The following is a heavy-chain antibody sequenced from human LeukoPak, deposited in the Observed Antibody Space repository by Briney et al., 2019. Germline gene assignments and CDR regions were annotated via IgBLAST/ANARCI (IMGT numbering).Heavy chain of an antibody. D-gene: IGHD6-6*01. CDR1: GGSTSSSSSY. CDR3: ERLRAARHFDY. V-gene: IGHV4-39*01. CDR2: IFFSGST. Sequence: PETLSLTCTLSGGSTSSSSSYWGWIRHPPGKGLEWIGCIFFSGSTYYNPSLKGPVTISVHTSKNQFCLKLSSVTAARPAVDYCERLRAARHFDYWGRGTLVTVSA. J-gene: IGHJ4*02.